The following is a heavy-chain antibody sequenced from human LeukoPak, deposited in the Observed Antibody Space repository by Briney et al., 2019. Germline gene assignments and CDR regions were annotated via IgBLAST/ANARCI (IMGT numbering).Heavy chain of an antibody. CDR1: GLTFSNYW. V-gene: IGHV3-23*01. D-gene: IGHD4/OR15-4a*01. CDR2: INGGGSNT. Sequence: GGSLRLSCAASGLTFSNYWMDWVRQAPGKGLEWVAAINGGGSNTYYADSVKGRFTISRDNSKNMVYLQMNSLRADDTAVYYCAKTAVVITFRFDDWGQGALVTVSS. CDR3: AKTAVVITFRFDD. J-gene: IGHJ4*02.